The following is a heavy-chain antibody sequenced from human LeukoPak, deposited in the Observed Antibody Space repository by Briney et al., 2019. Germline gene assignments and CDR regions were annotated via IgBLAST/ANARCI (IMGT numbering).Heavy chain of an antibody. CDR3: ARGAAAGMALNLFDP. V-gene: IGHV1-2*06. CDR2: ISPNRGGT. CDR1: GYIFTCYY. Sequence: ASVTDSCKASGYIFTCYYMHWVRQAPGQGLEWMGLISPNRGGTNYAQKFQGRVTMTRDTYISTAYMELSRLRSDDTAVYYCARGAAAGMALNLFDPWGQGTLVTVSS. J-gene: IGHJ5*02. D-gene: IGHD6-13*01.